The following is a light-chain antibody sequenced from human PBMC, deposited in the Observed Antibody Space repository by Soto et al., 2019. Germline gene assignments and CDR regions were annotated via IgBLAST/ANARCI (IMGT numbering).Light chain of an antibody. CDR1: YNDIGPYNY. CDR2: DVT. CDR3: SSYTSIIAVV. J-gene: IGLJ2*01. Sequence: QSALTQPASVSGSPGQSITISCTGTYNDIGPYNYVSWYQQHPGKAPKLPIYDVTHRPSGVSDRFSGSKSGRTASLTISGLQSEDEADYYCSSYTSIIAVVFGGGTKLTVL. V-gene: IGLV2-14*03.